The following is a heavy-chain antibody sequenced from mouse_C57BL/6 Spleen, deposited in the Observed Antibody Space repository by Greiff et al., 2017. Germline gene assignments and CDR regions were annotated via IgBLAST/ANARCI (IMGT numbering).Heavy chain of an antibody. J-gene: IGHJ2*01. V-gene: IGHV1-64*01. Sequence: QVQLQQPGAELVKPGASVKLSCKASGYTFTSYWMHWVKLRPGQGLEWIGMIHPNSGSTNYNEKFKSKATLTVDKSSSTAYMQLSSLTSEDSAVYYCAGEDSSGYVSYFDYWGQGNTLTVSS. CDR3: AGEDSSGYVSYFDY. CDR1: GYTFTSYW. D-gene: IGHD3-2*01. CDR2: IHPNSGST.